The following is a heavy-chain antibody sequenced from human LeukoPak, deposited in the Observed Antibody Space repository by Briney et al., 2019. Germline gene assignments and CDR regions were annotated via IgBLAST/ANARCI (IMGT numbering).Heavy chain of an antibody. CDR2: ISGSGGTI. CDR1: GFTFSIYA. CDR3: AKDRDYDSSGYYGY. J-gene: IGHJ4*02. V-gene: IGHV3-23*01. D-gene: IGHD3-22*01. Sequence: GGSLRLSCAASGFTFSIYAMSWVRQAPGKGLEWVSGISGSGGTIDYADSVKGRFTISRDNSKNTLYLQMNSLRAEDTAVYYCAKDRDYDSSGYYGYWGQGTLVTVSS.